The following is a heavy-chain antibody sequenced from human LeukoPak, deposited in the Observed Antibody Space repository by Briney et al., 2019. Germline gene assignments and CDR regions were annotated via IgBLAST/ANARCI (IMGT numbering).Heavy chain of an antibody. CDR3: ARAAYSGSYHSDY. V-gene: IGHV4-59*01. CDR2: IYYSGST. D-gene: IGHD1-26*01. Sequence: GSLRLSCAASGFTFSDYYMEWVRQPPGKGLEWIGYIYYSGSTNYNPSLKSRVTISVDTSKNQFSLKLSSVTAADTAVYYCARAAYSGSYHSDYWGQGTLVTVSS. CDR1: GFTFSDYY. J-gene: IGHJ4*02.